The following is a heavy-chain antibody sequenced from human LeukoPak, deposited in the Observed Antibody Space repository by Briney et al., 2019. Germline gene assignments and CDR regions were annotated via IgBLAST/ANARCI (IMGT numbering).Heavy chain of an antibody. CDR3: AKDREEDMATITLSDS. V-gene: IGHV3-30*18. D-gene: IGHD5-24*01. Sequence: GGSLRLSCAASGFTFSSYGMHWVRQAPGKGLEWVAVISYDGSNKYYADSEKGRFTISRDNSKNTLYLQMNSLRAEDTAVYYCAKDREEDMATITLSDSWGQGTLVTVSS. CDR2: ISYDGSNK. J-gene: IGHJ4*02. CDR1: GFTFSSYG.